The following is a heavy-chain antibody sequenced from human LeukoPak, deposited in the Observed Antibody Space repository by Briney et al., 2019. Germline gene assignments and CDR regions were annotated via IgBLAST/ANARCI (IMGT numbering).Heavy chain of an antibody. CDR2: INSDGSST. J-gene: IGHJ4*02. Sequence: PGGSLRLSCAASGFTFDDYGMSWVRQAPGKGLVWVSRINSDGSSTSYADSVKGRFTISRDNAKNTLYLQMNSLRAEDTAVYYCVRRDYCSIANCLTYFDYWGQGTLVTVSS. D-gene: IGHD2-2*01. V-gene: IGHV3-74*01. CDR3: VRRDYCSIANCLTYFDY. CDR1: GFTFDDYG.